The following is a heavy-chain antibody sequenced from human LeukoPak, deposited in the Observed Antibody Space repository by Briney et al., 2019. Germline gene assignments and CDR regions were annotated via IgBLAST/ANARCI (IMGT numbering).Heavy chain of an antibody. CDR3: ARDLDPVGVMVRGVILAFDI. Sequence: GGSLRLSCAASGFTFSSYEMNWVRQAPGKGLEWVSYISSSGSTIYYADSVKGRFTISRDNAKNSLYLQMNSLRAEDAAVYYCARDLDPVGVMVRGVILAFDIWGQGTMVTVSS. V-gene: IGHV3-48*03. D-gene: IGHD3-10*01. CDR2: ISSSGSTI. CDR1: GFTFSSYE. J-gene: IGHJ3*02.